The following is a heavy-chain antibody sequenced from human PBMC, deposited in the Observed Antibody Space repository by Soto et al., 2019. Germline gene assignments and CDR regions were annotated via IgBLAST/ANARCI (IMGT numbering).Heavy chain of an antibody. CDR3: ARDRYYDFWSGYYGTYYYGMDV. CDR1: GGSFSGYY. Sequence: SETLSLTCAVYGGSFSGYYWSWIRQPPGKGLEWIGEINHSGSTNYNPSLKSRVTISVDTSKNQFSLKLSSVTAADTAVYYCARDRYYDFWSGYYGTYYYGMDVWGQGTTVTVSS. CDR2: INHSGST. J-gene: IGHJ6*02. D-gene: IGHD3-3*01. V-gene: IGHV4-34*01.